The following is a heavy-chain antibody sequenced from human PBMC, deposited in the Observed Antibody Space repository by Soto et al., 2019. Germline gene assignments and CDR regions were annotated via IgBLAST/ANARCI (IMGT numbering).Heavy chain of an antibody. CDR2: IKFDGSST. CDR3: VRDDFDSSGNYYGWPY. J-gene: IGHJ4*02. CDR1: GFTFSTYW. V-gene: IGHV3-74*01. Sequence: GGSLRLSCAASGFTFSTYWMQWVRQAPGKGLLWVARIKFDGSSTDYADSVKGRFTISRDNAKNTLYLQMHSLRDEDTAVYYCVRDDFDSSGNYYGWPYRGQGAQVTVSS. D-gene: IGHD3-22*01.